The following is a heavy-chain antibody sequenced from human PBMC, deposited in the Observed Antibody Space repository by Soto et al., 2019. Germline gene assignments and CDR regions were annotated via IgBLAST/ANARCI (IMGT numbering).Heavy chain of an antibody. CDR2: VHHSKCA. CDR1: DSSISKDIC. CDR3: AIADYWNLDS. J-gene: IGHJ4*02. Sequence: ERLCCTGFLSDSSISKDICWSWVRQPPGKGLDWIVEVHHSKCALYSPSLRIRVTVSADIFANKVSFEVRSIGAADKAVYYCAIADYWNLDSWGQGTTVTVS. D-gene: IGHD1-1*01. V-gene: IGHV4-4*02.